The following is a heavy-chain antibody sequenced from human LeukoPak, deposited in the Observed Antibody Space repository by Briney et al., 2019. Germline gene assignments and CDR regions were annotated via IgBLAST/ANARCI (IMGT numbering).Heavy chain of an antibody. J-gene: IGHJ4*02. CDR3: AKEMATMANYFDY. Sequence: ASVKVSCKASGYTFTSYGMSWVRQAPGKGLEWVSAISGSGGSTYYADSVKGRFTISRDNSKNTLYLQMNSLRAEDTAVYYCAKEMATMANYFDYWGQGTLVTVSS. CDR1: GYTFTSYG. D-gene: IGHD5-24*01. CDR2: ISGSGGST. V-gene: IGHV3-23*01.